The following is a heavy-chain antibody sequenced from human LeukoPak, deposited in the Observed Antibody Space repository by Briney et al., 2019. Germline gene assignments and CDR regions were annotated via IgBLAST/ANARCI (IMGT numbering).Heavy chain of an antibody. V-gene: IGHV4-38-2*02. D-gene: IGHD6-19*01. CDR3: ARAVDI. J-gene: IGHJ3*02. Sequence: SETLSLTCTVSGYSISSGYYWGWIRPPPGKGREWIGSIYHSGSTYYNPSLKSRVTISVDTSKNQFSLKLSSVTAADTAVYYCARAVDIWGQGTMVTVSS. CDR1: GYSISSGYY. CDR2: IYHSGST.